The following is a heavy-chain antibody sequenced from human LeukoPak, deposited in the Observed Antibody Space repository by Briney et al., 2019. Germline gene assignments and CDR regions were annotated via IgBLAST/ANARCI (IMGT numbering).Heavy chain of an antibody. CDR3: ARDRAMVRGVVNWFDP. V-gene: IGHV4-34*01. CDR1: GGSFSGYY. CDR2: INHSGST. D-gene: IGHD3-10*01. J-gene: IGHJ5*02. Sequence: SETLSLTCAVYGGSFSGYYWSWLRQPPGKGLEWIGEINHSGSTNYNPSLKRRVTISVDTSKNQFSLKLSSVTAADTAVYYCARDRAMVRGVVNWFDPWGQGTLVTVSS.